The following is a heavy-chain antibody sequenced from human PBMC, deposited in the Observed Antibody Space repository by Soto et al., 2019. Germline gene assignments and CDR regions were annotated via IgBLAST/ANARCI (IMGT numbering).Heavy chain of an antibody. J-gene: IGHJ4*02. Sequence: SETLSLTCTVSGASISSSDYYWGWVRQPPGKGLEWIGSIYYSGSTYYSPSLKSRVTISVDTSKNQFSLKLSSVTAADTAVYYCASRSYHSSGSSDYWGQGTLVTVSS. V-gene: IGHV4-39*01. CDR3: ASRSYHSSGSSDY. CDR1: GASISSSDYY. CDR2: IYYSGST. D-gene: IGHD3-22*01.